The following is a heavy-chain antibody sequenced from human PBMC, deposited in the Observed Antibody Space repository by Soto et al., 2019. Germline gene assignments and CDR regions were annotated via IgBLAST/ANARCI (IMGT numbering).Heavy chain of an antibody. CDR1: GFTFSSYA. Sequence: PGGSLRLSFSASGFTFSSYAMHWVRQAPGKGLEYVSAISSNGGSTYYADSVKGRFTISRDNSKNTLYLQMSSLRAEDTAVYCCVKEAYCGGDCYSPEYFQHWGQGTLVTVSS. CDR2: ISSNGGST. CDR3: VKEAYCGGDCYSPEYFQH. J-gene: IGHJ1*01. V-gene: IGHV3-64D*06. D-gene: IGHD2-21*02.